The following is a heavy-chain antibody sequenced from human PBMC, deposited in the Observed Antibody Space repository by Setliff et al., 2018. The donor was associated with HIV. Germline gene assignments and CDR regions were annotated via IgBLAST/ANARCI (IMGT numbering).Heavy chain of an antibody. Sequence: GGSLRLSCAASGFTFTSYWMIWVRQAPGKGLEWVANINQDGSEKNYVDSVKGRFTISRDNTKNSLYLQMDSLRVEDTTVYYCTRKLAPGHGMDVWGQGTTVTVSS. CDR2: INQDGSEK. J-gene: IGHJ6*02. CDR3: TRKLAPGHGMDV. V-gene: IGHV3-7*01. CDR1: GFTFTSYW. D-gene: IGHD3-3*02.